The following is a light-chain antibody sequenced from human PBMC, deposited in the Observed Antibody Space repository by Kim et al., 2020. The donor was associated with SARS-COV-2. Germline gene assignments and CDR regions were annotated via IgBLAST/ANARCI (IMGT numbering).Light chain of an antibody. Sequence: DIVMTQSPDSLAVSLGERATINCKSSQSVLYSSSNKNHLAWYQQKPGQPPKLLIYWASTRESGVPDRFSGSGSGTDFTLTISSLQAEDVAVYYCQQYYITPLTFGGGTKVDIK. CDR3: QQYYITPLT. CDR1: QSVLYSSSNKNH. J-gene: IGKJ4*01. CDR2: WAS. V-gene: IGKV4-1*01.